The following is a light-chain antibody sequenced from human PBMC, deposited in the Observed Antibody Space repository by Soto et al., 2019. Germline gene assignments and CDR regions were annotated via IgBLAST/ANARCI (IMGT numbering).Light chain of an antibody. CDR2: GNS. CDR3: QSYDSSLSVFYV. Sequence: QSVLTQPPSVSGAPGQRVTISCTGSSSKIGAGYDVHWYQQLPGTAPKLLIYGNSNRPSGVPDRFSASKSGTSASLAITGLQAEDEADYYCQSYDSSLSVFYVFGTGTKVTVL. J-gene: IGLJ1*01. V-gene: IGLV1-40*01. CDR1: SSKIGAGYD.